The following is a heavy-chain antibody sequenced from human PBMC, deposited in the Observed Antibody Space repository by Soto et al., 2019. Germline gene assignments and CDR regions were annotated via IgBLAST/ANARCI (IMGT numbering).Heavy chain of an antibody. CDR2: IYYSGST. J-gene: IGHJ6*02. CDR3: ARDRCSDGRCPRVFYLYYGMYI. CDR1: GGSVNSGNDY. V-gene: IGHV4-61*01. D-gene: IGHD2-15*01. Sequence: QVQLQESGPGLVKPSETLSLTCTVSGGSVNSGNDYWAWVRQPPGKGLEWIGYIYYSGSTNYNPSFKSRVTLAVDTSKNQFSLNLNSVTAAETSVYYGARDRCSDGRCPRVFYLYYGMYIWGQGTTVTVSS.